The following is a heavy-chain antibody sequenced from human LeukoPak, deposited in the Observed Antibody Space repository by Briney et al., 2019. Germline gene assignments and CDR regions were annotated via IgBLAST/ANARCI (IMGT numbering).Heavy chain of an antibody. V-gene: IGHV3-23*01. J-gene: IGHJ4*02. CDR1: GVTFSSCA. CDR2: ISGSGGGT. D-gene: IGHD2-2*01. Sequence: PGGSLRLSCAASGVTFSSCAMSWVRQAPGKGLEWVSTISGSGGGTYHADSVKGRFTISRDNSKKTLYLQMSSLRAEDTAVYYCAKAASSLSIADYWGQGTLVTVSS. CDR3: AKAASSLSIADY.